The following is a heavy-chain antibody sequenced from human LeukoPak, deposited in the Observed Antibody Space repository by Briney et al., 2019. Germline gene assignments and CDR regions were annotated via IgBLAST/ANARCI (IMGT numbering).Heavy chain of an antibody. J-gene: IGHJ1*01. CDR2: IRQDGGET. D-gene: IGHD2/OR15-2a*01. CDR1: GLTFSRDW. Sequence: GGSLRLSCEASGLTFSRDWMGWVRQAPGKGLEWVANIRQDGGETYYGDSVKGRFIISRDNAKNSLFLQMNRLRAEDTAVYYCATYSTLNARDFQHWGQGTLVIVSS. CDR3: ATYSTLNARDFQH. V-gene: IGHV3-7*01.